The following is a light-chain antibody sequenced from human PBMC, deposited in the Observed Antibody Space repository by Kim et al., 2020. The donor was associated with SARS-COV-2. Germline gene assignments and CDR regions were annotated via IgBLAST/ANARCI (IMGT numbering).Light chain of an antibody. J-gene: IGLJ3*02. CDR3: NSRDNNDNVV. CDR2: GKN. CDR1: SLRSYY. Sequence: VALGQTVRITCQGDSLRSYYATWYQQTPGQAPILVIYGKNNRPSGIPDRFSGSSSGNTASLTITGTQAGDEADYYCNSRDNNDNVVFGGGTQLTVL. V-gene: IGLV3-19*01.